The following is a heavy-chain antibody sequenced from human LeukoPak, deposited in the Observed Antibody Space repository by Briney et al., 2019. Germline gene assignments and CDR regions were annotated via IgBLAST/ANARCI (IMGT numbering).Heavy chain of an antibody. J-gene: IGHJ5*02. CDR1: GGSTTINGYY. CDR2: IYYNGST. CDR3: GRHVQAPSFDP. Sequence: SETLSLTCTVSGGSTTINGYYWAWIRQPPGKGLEWIGSIYYNGSTYYNPSLKSRVTISADTSTNHFSLKLTSVTAADTAVYYCGRHVQAPSFDPWGQGTLVTVSS. V-gene: IGHV4-39*01. D-gene: IGHD1-1*01.